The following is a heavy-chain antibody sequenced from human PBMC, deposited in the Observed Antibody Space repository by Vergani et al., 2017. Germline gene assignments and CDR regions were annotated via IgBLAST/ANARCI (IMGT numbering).Heavy chain of an antibody. CDR3: AKEKNDFWGGYQPGLFDY. D-gene: IGHD3-3*01. Sequence: EVQLVESGGGLVQPGRSLRLSCAASGFTFDDYAMHWVRQAPGKGLEWVSGISWNSGTIGYADYVKGRFTISRDNAKNSLYLHMNSLRAEDTALYYCAKEKNDFWGGYQPGLFDYWGQGTLVTVSS. CDR1: GFTFDDYA. J-gene: IGHJ4*02. V-gene: IGHV3-9*01. CDR2: ISWNSGTI.